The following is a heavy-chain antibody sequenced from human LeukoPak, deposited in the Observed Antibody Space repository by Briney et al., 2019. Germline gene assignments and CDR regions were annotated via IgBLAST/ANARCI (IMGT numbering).Heavy chain of an antibody. J-gene: IGHJ4*02. V-gene: IGHV4-34*01. CDR1: GGSFSGYY. CDR2: INHSGST. D-gene: IGHD2-2*01. Sequence: SETLSLTCAVYGGSFSGYYWSWVRQPPGKGVEWIGEINHSGSTNYNPSLRSRGTISVDTSKKKCSLMQSSVTAADTAVYYCARGLQLLGYCSSTSCYAGNYWGQGTLVTVSS. CDR3: ARGLQLLGYCSSTSCYAGNY.